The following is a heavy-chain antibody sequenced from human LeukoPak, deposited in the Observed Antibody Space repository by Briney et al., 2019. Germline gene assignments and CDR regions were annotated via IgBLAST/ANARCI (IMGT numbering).Heavy chain of an antibody. J-gene: IGHJ6*03. CDR1: GFTFSSFE. CDR3: AREGYYYYMDV. CDR2: ISSSGRTI. V-gene: IGHV3-48*03. Sequence: PGGSLRLSCAASGFTFSSFEMNWVRQAPGKGLEWVSYISSSGRTIYYADSVKGRFTISRDNAKNSLYLQMNSLRAEDTAVYYCAREGYYYYMDVWGKGTTVTVSS.